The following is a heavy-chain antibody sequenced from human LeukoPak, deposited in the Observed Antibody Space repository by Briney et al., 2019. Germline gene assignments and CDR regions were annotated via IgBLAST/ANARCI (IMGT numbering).Heavy chain of an antibody. CDR3: AELGITMIGGV. CDR2: SSSSGSTI. Sequence: GGSLRLSCAASGFIFSDYYMSWIRQAPGKGLEWVSYSSSSGSTINYADSVKGRFTISRDNAKNSLYLQMNSLRAEDTAVYYCAELGITMIGGVWGKGTTVTISS. D-gene: IGHD3-10*02. CDR1: GFIFSDYY. J-gene: IGHJ6*04. V-gene: IGHV3-11*01.